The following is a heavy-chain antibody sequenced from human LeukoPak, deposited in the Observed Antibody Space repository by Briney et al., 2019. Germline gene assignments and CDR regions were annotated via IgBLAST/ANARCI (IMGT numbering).Heavy chain of an antibody. V-gene: IGHV4-30-2*01. D-gene: IGHD2-2*01. Sequence: PSQTLSLTCAGSGGSISSGGYSWGWIRQPPGKGLEWIGYMYHSGSTYYNPSLKSRVTISVDRSKNQFSLKLSSVTAADTAVYYCARVRYCSSTSCYGAWFDPWGQGTLVTVSS. CDR1: GGSISSGGYS. CDR2: MYHSGST. CDR3: ARVRYCSSTSCYGAWFDP. J-gene: IGHJ5*02.